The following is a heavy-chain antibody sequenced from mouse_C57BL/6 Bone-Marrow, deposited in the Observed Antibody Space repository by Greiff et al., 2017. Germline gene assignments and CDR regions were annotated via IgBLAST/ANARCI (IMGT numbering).Heavy chain of an antibody. CDR3: TLITTVVRAY. CDR2: IDPETGGT. D-gene: IGHD1-1*01. V-gene: IGHV1-15*01. Sequence: QVQLQQSGAELVRPGASVTLSCKASGYTFIDYEMHWVKQTPVHGLEWIGAIDPETGGTAYNQKFKGKAILTADKSSSTAYMELRSLTSEDSAVYYCTLITTVVRAYWGQGTLVTVSA. CDR1: GYTFIDYE. J-gene: IGHJ3*01.